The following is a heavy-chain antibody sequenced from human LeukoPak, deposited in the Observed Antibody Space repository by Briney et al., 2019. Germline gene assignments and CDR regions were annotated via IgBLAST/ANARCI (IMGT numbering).Heavy chain of an antibody. V-gene: IGHV4-59*01. CDR1: GGSISSYY. Sequence: SETLSLTCTVSGGSISSYYWSWIRQPPGKGLEWIGYIYYSGNTNYNPSLKSRVTISIDTSKNQFSLKLSSVTAADTAVYYCARGRVIPDYWGQGTLVTVSS. J-gene: IGHJ4*02. CDR2: IYYSGNT. CDR3: ARGRVIPDY. D-gene: IGHD2-21*01.